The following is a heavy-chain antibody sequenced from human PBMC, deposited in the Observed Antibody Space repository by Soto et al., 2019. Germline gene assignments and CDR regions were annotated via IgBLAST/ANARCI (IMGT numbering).Heavy chain of an antibody. J-gene: IGHJ6*02. Sequence: QVQLQESGPGLVKPSETLSLTCTVSGCSVNSGSYYWTWIRQPPGKGLEWIGYLYYNTNTNYNPSLKRRVTISVDTSKNQFSLKLSSVTAADTAVYYCARTYCTTTSCQAHGMDVWGQGTPVNVSS. CDR3: ARTYCTTTSCQAHGMDV. D-gene: IGHD2-2*01. CDR2: LYYNTNT. V-gene: IGHV4-61*01. CDR1: GCSVNSGSYY.